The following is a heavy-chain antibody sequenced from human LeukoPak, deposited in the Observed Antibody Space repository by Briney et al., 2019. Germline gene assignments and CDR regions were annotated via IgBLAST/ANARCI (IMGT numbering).Heavy chain of an antibody. CDR3: ARHWVCSSTSCYFSVIGISGWFDP. D-gene: IGHD2-2*01. CDR1: GGSISSSSYY. V-gene: IGHV4-39*01. CDR2: IYYSGST. J-gene: IGHJ5*02. Sequence: TPSETLSLTCTVSGGSISSSSYYWGWIRQPPGKGLEWIGSIYYSGSTYYNPSLKSRVTISVDTSKNQFSLKLSSVTAADTAVYYCARHWVCSSTSCYFSVIGISGWFDPWGQGTLVTVSS.